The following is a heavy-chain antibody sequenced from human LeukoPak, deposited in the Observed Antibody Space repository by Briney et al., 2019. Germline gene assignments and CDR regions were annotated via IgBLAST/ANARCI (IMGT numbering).Heavy chain of an antibody. Sequence: GGSLRLSCTASGFTFSAYAMMWVRQTPGKGPEWVSAIRGGGTSEFYADSVKGRFRISRDNSKDTLFLQMNSLRAEDTAVYYCARDPNGDYIGAFDMWGPGTMVTVSS. CDR2: IRGGGTSE. J-gene: IGHJ3*02. CDR3: ARDPNGDYIGAFDM. CDR1: GFTFSAYA. D-gene: IGHD4-17*01. V-gene: IGHV3-23*01.